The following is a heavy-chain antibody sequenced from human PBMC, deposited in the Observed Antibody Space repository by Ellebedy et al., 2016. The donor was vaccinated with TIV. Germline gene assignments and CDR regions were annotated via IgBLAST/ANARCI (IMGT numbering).Heavy chain of an antibody. D-gene: IGHD3-10*01. V-gene: IGHV4-59*08. CDR1: GGSISGYY. Sequence: MPSETLSLTCTVSGGSISGYYWGWVRQPPGKGLEWIGYFYNSVNTNYNPSLKSRVTMSVDTSQNQVSLKLRSVTAADTAVYYCARFYESGSTEDYWGQGTLVIVSS. CDR3: ARFYESGSTEDY. J-gene: IGHJ4*02. CDR2: FYNSVNT.